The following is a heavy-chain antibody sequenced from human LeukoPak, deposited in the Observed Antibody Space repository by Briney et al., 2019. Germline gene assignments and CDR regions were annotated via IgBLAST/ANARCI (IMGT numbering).Heavy chain of an antibody. Sequence: GASVKVSCKASGYTFTGYYMHWVRQAPGQGLEWMGWINPNSGGTNYAQKFQGRVTMTRDTSISTAYMELSRLRSDDTAVYYCARVYRSFRDGYNFDHWFDPWGQGTLVTVSS. CDR3: ARVYRSFRDGYNFDHWFDP. V-gene: IGHV1-2*02. CDR1: GYTFTGYY. J-gene: IGHJ5*02. CDR2: INPNSGGT. D-gene: IGHD5-24*01.